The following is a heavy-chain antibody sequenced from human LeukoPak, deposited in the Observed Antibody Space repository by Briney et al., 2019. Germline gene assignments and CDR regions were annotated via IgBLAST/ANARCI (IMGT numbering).Heavy chain of an antibody. CDR3: ARRAYSDLYFDY. J-gene: IGHJ4*02. CDR1: GYSISSGYY. D-gene: IGHD4-11*01. CDR2: ISPSGNT. V-gene: IGHV4-38-2*01. Sequence: SETLSLTCAVSGYSISSGYYWGWIRQPPGKRLEWIGSISPSGNTYYNPSLKSRISISVDTSKNQFSLKLTSVTAADTAFYYCARRAYSDLYFDYWGQGTLVTVSS.